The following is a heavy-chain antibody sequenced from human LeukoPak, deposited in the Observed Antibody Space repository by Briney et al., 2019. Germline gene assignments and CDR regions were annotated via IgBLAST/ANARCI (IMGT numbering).Heavy chain of an antibody. D-gene: IGHD3-16*02. V-gene: IGHV4-34*01. CDR3: ASGGFGELSSPFDY. J-gene: IGHJ4*02. CDR2: INHSGST. CDR1: GGSFSGYY. Sequence: PSETLSLTCAVYGGSFSGYYWSWIRQPPGKGLEWIGEINHSGSTNYNPSLKSRVTISLDTSKNQFSLKLTSVTAADTAVYYCASGGFGELSSPFDYWGQGTLVTVSS.